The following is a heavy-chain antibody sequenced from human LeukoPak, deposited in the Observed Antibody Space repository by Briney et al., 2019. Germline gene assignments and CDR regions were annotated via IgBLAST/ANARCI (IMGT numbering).Heavy chain of an antibody. Sequence: HPGGSLRLSCAASGFTVSNNYMTWVRQAPGKGLEWVSVIYNGGSTYYANSVKGRFTISRDGSKNTLYLQMNSLRAEDTAVYYCARININHILIDWFDPWGQGTLVTVSS. V-gene: IGHV3-53*01. J-gene: IGHJ5*02. CDR3: ARININHILIDWFDP. CDR2: IYNGGST. CDR1: GFTVSNNY. D-gene: IGHD3-3*02.